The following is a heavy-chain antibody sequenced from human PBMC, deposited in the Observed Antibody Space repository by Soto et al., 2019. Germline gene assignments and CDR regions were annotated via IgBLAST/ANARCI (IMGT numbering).Heavy chain of an antibody. Sequence: GESLKISCKGSGYSFTTYWISWVPQMPGKGLEWMGRIDPSDSYTNYSPSFQGHVTISADKSISTAYLQWSSLKASDTAMYYCASPSYGGNYYYYGMDVWGQGTTVTVSS. V-gene: IGHV5-10-1*01. J-gene: IGHJ6*02. CDR1: GYSFTTYW. D-gene: IGHD4-17*01. CDR3: ASPSYGGNYYYYGMDV. CDR2: IDPSDSYT.